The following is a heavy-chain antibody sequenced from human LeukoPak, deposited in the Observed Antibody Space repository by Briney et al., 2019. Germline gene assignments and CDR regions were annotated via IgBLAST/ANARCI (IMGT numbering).Heavy chain of an antibody. CDR1: GFTFSGYG. J-gene: IGHJ3*02. CDR3: AKRVAVFEFRRQSGDALDI. D-gene: IGHD2-15*01. Sequence: PGRSLRLSCAGSGFTFSGYGIHWVRQAPGKGLEWVAFISYEGSIKYYRESVKGRFTLSRDNSKNTVHLQMNSLRVEDTALYYCAKRVAVFEFRRQSGDALDIWGQGTMVTVYS. V-gene: IGHV3-30*18. CDR2: ISYEGSIK.